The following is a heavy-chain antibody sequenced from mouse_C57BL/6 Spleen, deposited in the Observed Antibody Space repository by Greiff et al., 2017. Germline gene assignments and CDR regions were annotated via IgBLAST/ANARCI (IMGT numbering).Heavy chain of an antibody. D-gene: IGHD1-3*01. Sequence: QVQLKQPGAELVKPGASVKMSCKASGYTFTSYWITWVKQRPGQGLEWIGDIYPGSGSTNYNEKFKSKATLTVDTSSSTAYMQLSSRTSEDSAVYYCARGDSGYAMDYWGQGTSVTVSS. CDR1: GYTFTSYW. V-gene: IGHV1-55*01. CDR2: IYPGSGST. J-gene: IGHJ4*01. CDR3: ARGDSGYAMDY.